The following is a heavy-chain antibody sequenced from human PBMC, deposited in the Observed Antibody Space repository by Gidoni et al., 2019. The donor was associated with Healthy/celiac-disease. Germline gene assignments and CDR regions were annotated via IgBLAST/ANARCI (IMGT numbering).Heavy chain of an antibody. D-gene: IGHD4-17*01. CDR1: GFTFSSYA. V-gene: IGHV3-23*01. J-gene: IGHJ4*02. Sequence: EVQLLESGGGLVQPGGSLRLSCAASGFTFSSYAMSWVRQAPGKGLEWVSAISGSGGSPYYADSVKGRFTISRDNSKNTLYLQMNSLRAEDTAVYYCAKDLDYGDYSRYFDYWGQGTLVTVSS. CDR2: ISGSGGSP. CDR3: AKDLDYGDYSRYFDY.